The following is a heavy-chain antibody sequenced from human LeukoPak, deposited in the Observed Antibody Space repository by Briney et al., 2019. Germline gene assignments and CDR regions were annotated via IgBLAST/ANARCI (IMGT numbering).Heavy chain of an antibody. V-gene: IGHV1-2*02. CDR3: ARAYSSSGTGLAFDI. Sequence: ASVKVSCKASGYTFTGYFMHWVRQAPGQGLEWMGWINPNSGDTNYAQKFQGRVTMTRDTSISTAYMELSSLRSEDTAVYYCARAYSSSGTGLAFDIWGQGTMVTVSS. CDR1: GYTFTGYF. J-gene: IGHJ3*02. D-gene: IGHD6-13*01. CDR2: INPNSGDT.